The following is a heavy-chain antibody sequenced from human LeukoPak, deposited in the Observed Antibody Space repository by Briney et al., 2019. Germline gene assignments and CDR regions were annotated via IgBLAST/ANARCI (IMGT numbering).Heavy chain of an antibody. D-gene: IGHD4-23*01. J-gene: IGHJ5*02. CDR2: ISYDGYYK. V-gene: IGHV3-30-3*01. CDR1: GFTFRTYT. CDR3: ASAGAVTDSFVP. Sequence: GGSLRLSCAASGFTFRTYTMHWVRQAPGKGLEGVASISYDGYYKYYAESVKGPFIISRDNSKNTLYLQINSLRADDTAVYYCASAGAVTDSFVPWGEGTLVIVSS.